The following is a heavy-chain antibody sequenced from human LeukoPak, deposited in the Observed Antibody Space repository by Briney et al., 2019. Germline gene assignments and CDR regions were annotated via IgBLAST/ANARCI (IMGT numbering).Heavy chain of an antibody. D-gene: IGHD1-26*01. CDR3: ARASGRYSDAFDI. Sequence: ASVKVSCKASGYTFTDYYLHWVRQAPGHGLEWMGWINPNSGGTNYAQKFQGRVTMTRDTSITTAYMELNRLRSDDTAVYYCARASGRYSDAFDIWGQGTMVTVSS. J-gene: IGHJ3*02. V-gene: IGHV1-2*02. CDR2: INPNSGGT. CDR1: GYTFTDYY.